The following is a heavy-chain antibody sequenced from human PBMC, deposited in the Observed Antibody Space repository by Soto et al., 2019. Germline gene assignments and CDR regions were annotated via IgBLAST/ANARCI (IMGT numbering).Heavy chain of an antibody. J-gene: IGHJ4*02. CDR3: ARGEGSGSNALGH. Sequence: VLLEESGGGFVQPGGSLRLSCAASGFTVSNNSMTWVRQAPGKGLEWVAVIQDGGSISYADSVSDRFTISRDNSKNKVFLWKDKPRTEDTAVYFCARGEGSGSNALGHWGQGTLVTVSS. CDR1: GFTVSNNS. D-gene: IGHD3-16*01. CDR2: IQDGGSI. V-gene: IGHV3-66*01.